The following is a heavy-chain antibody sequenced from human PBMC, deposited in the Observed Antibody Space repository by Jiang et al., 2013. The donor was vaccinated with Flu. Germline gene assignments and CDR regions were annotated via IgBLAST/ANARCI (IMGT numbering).Heavy chain of an antibody. CDR3: ARGLGYSYSPFDY. CDR2: INHSGST. J-gene: IGHJ4*02. CDR1: GGSFSGYY. D-gene: IGHD5-18*01. Sequence: LLKPSETLSLTCAVYGGSFSGYYWSWIRQPPGKGLEWIGEINHSGSTNYNPSLKSRVTISVDTSKNQFSLKLSSVTAADTAVYYCARGLGYSYSPFDYWGQGTLVTVSS. V-gene: IGHV4-34*01.